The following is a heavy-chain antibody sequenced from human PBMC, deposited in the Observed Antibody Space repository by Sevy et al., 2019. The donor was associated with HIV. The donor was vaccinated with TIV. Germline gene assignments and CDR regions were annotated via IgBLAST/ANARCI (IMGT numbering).Heavy chain of an antibody. CDR3: ARGYCGGGSCTAFDP. CDR1: GFSFSNNY. CDR2: MYGGGSP. Sequence: GGSLRLSCAASGFSFSNNYTAWVRQAPGKGLEWVSVMYGGGSPYYADSVTGRCAFSGDMSKNTVYLQMNSLRAEDTAGYYCARGYCGGGSCTAFDPWGQGTLVTVSS. D-gene: IGHD2-15*01. J-gene: IGHJ5*02. V-gene: IGHV3-53*01.